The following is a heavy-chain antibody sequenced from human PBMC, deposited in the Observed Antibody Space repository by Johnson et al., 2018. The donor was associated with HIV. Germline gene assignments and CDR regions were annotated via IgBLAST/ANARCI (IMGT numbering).Heavy chain of an antibody. CDR2: ISSSGSTI. CDR3: ARSEVRSGYYYTPFVDAFDI. V-gene: IGHV3-11*04. Sequence: QVQLVESGGGLVQPGGSLRLSCAASGFTFSDYYMSWIRQAPGKGLEWVSYISSSGSTIYYADSVKGRFTISRGNAKNSLYLQMNSLRAEDTAVYYCARSEVRSGYYYTPFVDAFDIWGQGTMVTVSS. D-gene: IGHD3-22*01. CDR1: GFTFSDYY. J-gene: IGHJ3*02.